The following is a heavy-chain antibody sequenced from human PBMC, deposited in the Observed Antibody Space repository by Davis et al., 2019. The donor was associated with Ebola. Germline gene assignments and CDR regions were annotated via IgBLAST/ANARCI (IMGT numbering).Heavy chain of an antibody. Sequence: GGSLRLSCAASGFTFSSYAMHWVRQAPGKGLEWVAVISYDGSNKYYADSVKGRFTISRDNSKNTLYLQMNSLRAEDTAVYYCARDHELVATISYYYYGMDVWGQGTTVTVSS. CDR1: GFTFSSYA. J-gene: IGHJ6*02. V-gene: IGHV3-30-3*01. CDR2: ISYDGSNK. D-gene: IGHD5-12*01. CDR3: ARDHELVATISYYYYGMDV.